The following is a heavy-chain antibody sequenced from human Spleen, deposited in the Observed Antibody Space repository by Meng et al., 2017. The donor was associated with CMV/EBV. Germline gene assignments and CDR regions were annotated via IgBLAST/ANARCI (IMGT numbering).Heavy chain of an antibody. CDR1: GVTFGSYT. D-gene: IGHD6-19*01. CDR2: IIPSLPIA. CDR3: ATVAEDSSGWFDS. Sequence: CKASGVTFGSYTISWMRQAPGQGLEWVGRIIPSLPIALYAERLQGRVTITADKSTSTAYMVLSSLTFDDTAVYYCATVAEDSSGWFDSWGQGTLVTVSS. V-gene: IGHV1-69*02. J-gene: IGHJ5*01.